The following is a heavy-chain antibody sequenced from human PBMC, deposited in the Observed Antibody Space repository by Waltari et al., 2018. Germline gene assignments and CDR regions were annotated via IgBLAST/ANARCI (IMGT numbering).Heavy chain of an antibody. Sequence: EVQLVESGGGLIQPGGSLRLSCVASGFTVSSNYMSWVRQAPGKGVEWVSVIYSGGSTDYADSVKGRFSISRDNSKNTVYLQMNNLRVDDTAVYYCASGSVAMGFFHHWGQGTLVTVSP. V-gene: IGHV3-53*01. CDR3: ASGSVAMGFFHH. J-gene: IGHJ1*01. D-gene: IGHD5-12*01. CDR2: IYSGGST. CDR1: GFTVSSNY.